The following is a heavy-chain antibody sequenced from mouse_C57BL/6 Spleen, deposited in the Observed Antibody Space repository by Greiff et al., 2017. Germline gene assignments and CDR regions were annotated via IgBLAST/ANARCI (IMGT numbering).Heavy chain of an antibody. D-gene: IGHD2-3*01. CDR3: ARIVGYSSYWYFEV. CDR2: INYDGSST. J-gene: IGHJ1*03. Sequence: EVMLVESEGGLVQPGSSMKLSCTASGFTFSDYYMAWVRQVPEKGLEWVANINYDGSSTYYLDSLKSRFIISRDNAKNILYLQMSSLKSEDTATYYCARIVGYSSYWYFEVWGTGTTVTVSS. CDR1: GFTFSDYY. V-gene: IGHV5-16*01.